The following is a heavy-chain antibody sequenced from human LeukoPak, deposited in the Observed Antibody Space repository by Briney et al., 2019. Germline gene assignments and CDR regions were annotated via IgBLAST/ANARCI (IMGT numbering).Heavy chain of an antibody. CDR1: GFTFSSYG. CDR3: ARESESYDSSGSTFDY. D-gene: IGHD3-22*01. Sequence: GGSLRPSCAASGFTFSSYGMHWVRQAPGKGLEWVAFIRYDGSSKFYADSVKGRFTISRDNSKNTLYLQMHSLRAEDRAVYYCARESESYDSSGSTFDYWGQGTLVTVSS. CDR2: IRYDGSSK. J-gene: IGHJ4*02. V-gene: IGHV3-30*02.